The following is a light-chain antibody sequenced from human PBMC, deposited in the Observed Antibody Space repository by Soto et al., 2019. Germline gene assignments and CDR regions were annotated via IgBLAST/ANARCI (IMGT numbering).Light chain of an antibody. CDR2: GSS. CDR1: QTIGTY. V-gene: IGKV1-39*01. Sequence: DIKMTQSPSSLSASVGDGVTITCRASQTIGTYVNWYQQRPWKAPQGLLFGSSTLQIGVPSRFSGTGYGTDFTLTVSNLQPEDFATYYCQQTYDIPWTFSQRTRVDMK. J-gene: IGKJ1*01. CDR3: QQTYDIPWT.